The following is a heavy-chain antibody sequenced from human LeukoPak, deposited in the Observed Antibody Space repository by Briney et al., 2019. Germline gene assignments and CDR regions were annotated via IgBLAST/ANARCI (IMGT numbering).Heavy chain of an antibody. J-gene: IGHJ5*02. CDR2: IYYSGST. CDR3: ARGIPTYYDFWSGYYEKGDWFDP. CDR1: GGSFSTSRYY. V-gene: IGHV4-39*07. D-gene: IGHD3-3*01. Sequence: SETLSLTCTVSGGSFSTSRYYWGWIRQPPGKGLVWIGRIYYSGSTYYNPSLKGRVTISVDTSKNQFSLKLSSVTAADTAVYYCARGIPTYYDFWSGYYEKGDWFDPWGQGTLVTVSS.